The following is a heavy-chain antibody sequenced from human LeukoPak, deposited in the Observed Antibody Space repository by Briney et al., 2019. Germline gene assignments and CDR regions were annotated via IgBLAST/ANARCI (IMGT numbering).Heavy chain of an antibody. J-gene: IGHJ4*02. CDR3: ASSNKGFPNMG. CDR1: GGSISSSS. V-gene: IGHV3-30*03. CDR2: ISYDGSNK. Sequence: LSLTCTVSGGSISSSSYYWGWIRQPPGKGLQWVAVISYDGSNKYYADSVKGRFTISRDNSKNTLYLQMNSLRAEDTAVYYCASSNKGFPNMGWGQGTLVTVSS. D-gene: IGHD1/OR15-1a*01.